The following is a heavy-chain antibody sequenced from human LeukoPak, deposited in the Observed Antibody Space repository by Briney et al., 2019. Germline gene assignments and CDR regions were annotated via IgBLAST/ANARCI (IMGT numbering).Heavy chain of an antibody. D-gene: IGHD5-24*01. CDR1: GYSISSSKW. V-gene: IGHV4-28*01. J-gene: IGHJ4*02. CDR2: IYYSGST. CDR3: ARTRDSDMYYFDS. Sequence: SDTLSLTCVVSGYSISSSKWWGWIRQLPGKGLEWIGYIYYSGSTYYNPSLKTRVTMSVDTSKNQFSLKLTSVTAVDTAIYYCARTRDSDMYYFDSWGQGTLVTVS.